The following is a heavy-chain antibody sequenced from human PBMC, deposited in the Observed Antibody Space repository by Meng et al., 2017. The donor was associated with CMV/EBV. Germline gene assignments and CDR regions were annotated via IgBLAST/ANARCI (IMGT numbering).Heavy chain of an antibody. CDR2: IYSGGST. V-gene: IGHV3-66*02. J-gene: IGHJ6*02. CDR1: GFTVSSNY. CDR3: ARAVGEYQLQPYYYGMDV. D-gene: IGHD2-2*01. Sequence: GGSLRLSCAASGFTVSSNYMSWVRQAPGKGLEWVSVIYSGGSTYYADSVKGRFTISRDNSKNTLYLQMNSLRAEDTAVYYCARAVGEYQLQPYYYGMDVWGQGTTVTVSS.